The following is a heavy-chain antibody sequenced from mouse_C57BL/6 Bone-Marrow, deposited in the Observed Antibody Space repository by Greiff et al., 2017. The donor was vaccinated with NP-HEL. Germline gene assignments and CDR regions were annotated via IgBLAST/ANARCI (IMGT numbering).Heavy chain of an antibody. V-gene: IGHV1-55*01. J-gene: IGHJ2*01. CDR3: ARSRDYYGTD. CDR1: GYTFTSYW. Sequence: QVHVKQPGAELVKPGASVKMSCKASGYTFTSYWITWVKQRPGQGLEWIGDIYPGSGSTNYNEKFKSKATLTVDTSSSTAYMQLSSLTSEDSAVYYCARSRDYYGTDWGQGITLTVPS. CDR2: IYPGSGST. D-gene: IGHD1-1*01.